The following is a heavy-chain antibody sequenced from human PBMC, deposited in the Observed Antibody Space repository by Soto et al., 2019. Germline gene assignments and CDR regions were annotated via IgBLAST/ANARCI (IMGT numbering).Heavy chain of an antibody. CDR3: AGAMSTA. CDR1: GYTFTSHD. Sequence: QVQLVQSGAEVKKPGASVKVSCKASGYTFTSHDINWMRQATGQGLEWMGWMNPNSGHTNYAQKFQARVTMTRDTSISTAYIELTNLRSDDTAIYYCAGAMSTAGGQGTLVTVSS. D-gene: IGHD3-16*01. CDR2: MNPNSGHT. V-gene: IGHV1-8*01. J-gene: IGHJ4*02.